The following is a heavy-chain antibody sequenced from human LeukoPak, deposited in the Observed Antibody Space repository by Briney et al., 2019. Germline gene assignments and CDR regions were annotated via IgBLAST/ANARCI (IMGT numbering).Heavy chain of an antibody. D-gene: IGHD3-9*01. CDR3: ARAGGELRYFDWLDY. J-gene: IGHJ4*02. V-gene: IGHV1-2*02. CDR1: GYTFTGYY. CDR2: INPNSGGT. Sequence: GASVKVSCKAPGYTFTGYYMHWVRQAPGQGLEWMGWINPNSGGTNYAQKFQGRVTMTRDTSISTAYMELSRLRSDDTAVYYCARAGGELRYFDWLDYWGQGTLVTVSS.